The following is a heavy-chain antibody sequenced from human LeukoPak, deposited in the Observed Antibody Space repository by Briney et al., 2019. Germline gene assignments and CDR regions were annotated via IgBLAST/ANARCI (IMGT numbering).Heavy chain of an antibody. CDR2: ISSSSSYI. D-gene: IGHD6-13*01. J-gene: IGHJ4*02. CDR3: ARAGSSWDFDY. CDR1: GFTYSSYS. V-gene: IGHV3-21*01. Sequence: PGGSLRLSYAAYGFTYSSYSMNWVRQAPGKGLEWVTSISSSSSYIYYADSLKGRFTISRDNAKNSLYLQMNSLRAEDTAVYYCARAGSSWDFDYWGQGTLVTVSS.